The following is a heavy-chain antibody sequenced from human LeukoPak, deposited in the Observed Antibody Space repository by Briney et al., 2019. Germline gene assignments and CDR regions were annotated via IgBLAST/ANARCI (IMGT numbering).Heavy chain of an antibody. V-gene: IGHV3-21*01. CDR2: ISSGSSFI. J-gene: IGHJ4*02. CDR1: GFTFSSYS. CDR3: ASSSSYDY. D-gene: IGHD6-6*01. Sequence: GGSLRLSCAASGFTFSSYSMNWVRQAPGKGLEWVSSISSGSSFIYYADSVKGRFTISRDNAKNSLYLQMNSLRAEDTAVYYCASSSSYDYWGRGTLVTVSS.